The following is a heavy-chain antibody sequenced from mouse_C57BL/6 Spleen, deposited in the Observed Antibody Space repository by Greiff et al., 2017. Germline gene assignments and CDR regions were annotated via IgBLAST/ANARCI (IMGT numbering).Heavy chain of an antibody. Sequence: QVQLQQSDAELVKPGASVKISCKASGYTFTDHTIHWMKQRPEQGLEWIGYIYPRDGSTNYNEKFKGKATLTEDKSSSTAYMQLNSLTSEDSAVYFCAWAYYEYGDYYAMDYWGQGTSVTVSS. D-gene: IGHD2-4*01. CDR1: GYTFTDHT. CDR2: IYPRDGST. V-gene: IGHV1-78*01. CDR3: AWAYYEYGDYYAMDY. J-gene: IGHJ4*01.